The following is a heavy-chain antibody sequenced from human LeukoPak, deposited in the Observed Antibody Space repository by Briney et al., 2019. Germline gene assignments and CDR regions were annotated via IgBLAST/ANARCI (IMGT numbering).Heavy chain of an antibody. J-gene: IGHJ4*02. CDR1: GFTFSTYA. V-gene: IGHV3-64D*09. Sequence: QPGGSLTLSCSASGFTFSTYAMLWVRQAPGKGLEYVSAISSNDISTYYADSVTGRFTISRDNSKSTLYLQMSSLGTEDTAVYYCARDVGYDSSGSYPYYFDYWGLGTLVTVSS. D-gene: IGHD3-22*01. CDR2: ISSNDIST. CDR3: ARDVGYDSSGSYPYYFDY.